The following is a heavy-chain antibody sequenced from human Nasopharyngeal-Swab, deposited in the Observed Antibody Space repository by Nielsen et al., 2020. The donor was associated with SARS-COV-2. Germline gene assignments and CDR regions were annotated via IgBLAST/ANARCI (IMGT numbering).Heavy chain of an antibody. Sequence: SETLSLTCTVPGGPISSYYWSWIRQPPGKGREWIGYIYYSGSTNYNPSLKSRVTISVDTSKNQFSLKLSSVTAADTAVYYCATSTISNLYYYYGMDVWGQGTTVTVSS. J-gene: IGHJ6*02. CDR1: GGPISSYY. D-gene: IGHD3-9*01. CDR2: IYYSGST. CDR3: ATSTISNLYYYYGMDV. V-gene: IGHV4-59*01.